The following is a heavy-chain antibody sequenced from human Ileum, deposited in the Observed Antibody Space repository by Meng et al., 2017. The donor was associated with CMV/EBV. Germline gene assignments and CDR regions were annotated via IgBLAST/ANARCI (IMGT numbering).Heavy chain of an antibody. CDR2: ISYDGTNK. CDR1: GFTFSDYA. J-gene: IGHJ6*02. Sequence: GESLKISCAASGFTFSDYAMHWVRQAPGKGLEWVAVISYDGTNKYYGDSVKGRFTISRDNSKNTLYLQMNTLRAEDTAVYYCATSMLRGLSRSYYPKDVWGQGTTVTVSS. CDR3: ATSMLRGLSRSYYPKDV. D-gene: IGHD3-10*01. V-gene: IGHV3-30-3*01.